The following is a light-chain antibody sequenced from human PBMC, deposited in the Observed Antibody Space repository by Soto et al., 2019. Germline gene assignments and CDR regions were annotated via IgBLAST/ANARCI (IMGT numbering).Light chain of an antibody. J-gene: IGLJ1*01. V-gene: IGLV2-11*01. CDR3: CSYAGRYTYV. CDR1: SSDVGGYNY. Sequence: ALTQPRSVSGSPGQSVTISCTGASSDVGGYNYVSWYQQHPGKAPKLMIYDVSKRPSGVPDRFSGSKSGNTASLTISGLQTEDEADYYCCSYAGRYTYVFGTGTKV. CDR2: DVS.